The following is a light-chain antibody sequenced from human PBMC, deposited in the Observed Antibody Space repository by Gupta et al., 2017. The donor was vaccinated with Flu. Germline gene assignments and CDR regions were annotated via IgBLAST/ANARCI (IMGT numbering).Light chain of an antibody. Sequence: SVTISWTGTSSNVGTNTGVSWYQHPPGTAPKLIIYEVSRRPAGVPDRFSGSKSGHAASLTISGLQGEDEADYYCSSYTSSYTFVFGTGTKVTVL. CDR2: EVS. V-gene: IGLV2-18*02. CDR3: SSYTSSYTFV. J-gene: IGLJ1*01. CDR1: SSNVGTNTG.